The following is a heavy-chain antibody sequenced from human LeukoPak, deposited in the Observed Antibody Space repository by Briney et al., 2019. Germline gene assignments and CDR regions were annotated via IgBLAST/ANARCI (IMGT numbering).Heavy chain of an antibody. CDR2: IWYDGTIK. CDR3: ARDFSLQLFDY. J-gene: IGHJ4*02. Sequence: GGSLRLSCAASGFIFSSFGIHWVRQAPGKGLEWVAVIWYDGTIKYYADSVKGRFTISRDNSNNTLYLQMNSLRAEDTAVYYCARDFSLQLFDYWGQGTLVTVFS. V-gene: IGHV3-33*01. D-gene: IGHD5-24*01. CDR1: GFIFSSFG.